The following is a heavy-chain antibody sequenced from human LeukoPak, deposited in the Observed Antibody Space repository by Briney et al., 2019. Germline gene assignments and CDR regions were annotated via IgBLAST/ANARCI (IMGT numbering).Heavy chain of an antibody. V-gene: IGHV3-21*01. CDR1: GFTFSTYS. D-gene: IGHD6-19*01. CDR2: ISSTSSYI. CDR3: ARVGYSSGWYFDY. Sequence: GGSLRLSCAASGFTFSTYSMNWVRQAPGKGLEWVSSISSTSSYIYYADSVKGRFTISRDNAQKSLYLQMNSLRAEDTAVYCCARVGYSSGWYFDYWGQGTLVTVSS. J-gene: IGHJ4*02.